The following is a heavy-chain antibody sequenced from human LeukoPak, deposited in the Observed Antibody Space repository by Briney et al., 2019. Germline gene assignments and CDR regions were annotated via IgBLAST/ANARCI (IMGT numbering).Heavy chain of an antibody. CDR1: GFTFSYYW. D-gene: IGHD3-22*01. J-gene: IGHJ4*02. Sequence: PGGSLRLSCAVSGFTFSYYWMSWVRQAPGKGLEWLANIKHDGSEKNYVDSVKGRFTISRDNAKNSLYLQINSLRAEDTAVYYCASYNGDYYDSSGYYKYWGQGTLVTVSS. V-gene: IGHV3-7*01. CDR3: ASYNGDYYDSSGYYKY. CDR2: IKHDGSEK.